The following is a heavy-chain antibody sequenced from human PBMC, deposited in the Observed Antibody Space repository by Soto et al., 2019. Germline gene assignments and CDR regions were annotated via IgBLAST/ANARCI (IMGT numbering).Heavy chain of an antibody. D-gene: IGHD1-26*01. CDR3: ARADGDSGTYGNNWFDP. CDR2: IYPSGTT. CDR1: GGSISNYY. Sequence: SETLSLTCTVSGGSISNYYWSWIRQPAGKGLEWIGRIYPSGTTTYNPSLTSRVTMSVDTSRNQISLKVSSVTAADTAVYYCARADGDSGTYGNNWFDPWGQGTPVTVSS. V-gene: IGHV4-4*07. J-gene: IGHJ5*02.